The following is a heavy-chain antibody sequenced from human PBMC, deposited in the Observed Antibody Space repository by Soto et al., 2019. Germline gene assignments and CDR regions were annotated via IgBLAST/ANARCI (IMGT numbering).Heavy chain of an antibody. CDR2: ISAYNGNT. D-gene: IGHD6-13*01. Sequence: QVQLVQSGAEVKKPGASVKVSCKASGYTFTSYGISWVRQAPGQGLDWRGWISAYNGNTNYAQKLQGRVTMTTATAASTDYLELRSLRSDDTAVYYCARDLSLLAAGIGRGRNCLHLVQGTLVTVSS. CDR3: ARDLSLLAAGIGRGRNCLH. CDR1: GYTFTSYG. J-gene: IGHJ1*01. V-gene: IGHV1-18*01.